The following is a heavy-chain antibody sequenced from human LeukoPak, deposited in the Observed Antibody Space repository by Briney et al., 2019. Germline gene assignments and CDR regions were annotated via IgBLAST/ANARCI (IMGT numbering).Heavy chain of an antibody. Sequence: GESLKISCKGSGYTFSSYWIGWVRQMPGKGLEGMGIIYPGDSDTRYSPSLQGQVTISVDTSIGTAYLQWSSLKASDTAIYYCARQNDFRLDYWGQGTLFTVSS. V-gene: IGHV5-51*01. CDR3: ARQNDFRLDY. CDR2: IYPGDSDT. CDR1: GYTFSSYW. D-gene: IGHD3-3*01. J-gene: IGHJ4*02.